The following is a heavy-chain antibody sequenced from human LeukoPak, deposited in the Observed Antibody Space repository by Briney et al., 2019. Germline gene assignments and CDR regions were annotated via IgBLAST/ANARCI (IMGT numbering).Heavy chain of an antibody. CDR3: AKDIVYRPYGDYGYYFDY. V-gene: IGHV3-30*02. CDR1: GFTFSSYG. CDR2: IRYDGSNK. J-gene: IGHJ4*02. D-gene: IGHD4-17*01. Sequence: GGSLRLSCAASGFTFSSYGMHWVRQAPGKGLEWVAFIRYDGSNKYYADSVKGRFTISRDNSKNTLYLQMNSLRAEDTAVYYCAKDIVYRPYGDYGYYFDYWGQGTLVTVSS.